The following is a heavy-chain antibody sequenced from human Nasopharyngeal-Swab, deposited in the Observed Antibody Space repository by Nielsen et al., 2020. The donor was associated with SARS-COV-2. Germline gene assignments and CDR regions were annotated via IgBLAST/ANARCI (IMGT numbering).Heavy chain of an antibody. Sequence: ASVKVSCKASGYTFTSYYMHWVRQAPGQGLEWMGIINPSGGSTSYAQKFQGRVTMTRDTSTSTVYMELSSLRSEDTAVYYCARDSSLLPHSSGWYGTDYYYYYGMDVWGQGTTVTVSS. J-gene: IGHJ6*02. CDR2: INPSGGST. D-gene: IGHD6-19*01. V-gene: IGHV1-46*01. CDR1: GYTFTSYY. CDR3: ARDSSLLPHSSGWYGTDYYYYYGMDV.